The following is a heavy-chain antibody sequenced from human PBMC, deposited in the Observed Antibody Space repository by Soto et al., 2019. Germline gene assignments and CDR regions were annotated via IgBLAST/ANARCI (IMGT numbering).Heavy chain of an antibody. CDR3: ARSYPGYCSSTSCFAFDY. J-gene: IGHJ4*02. Sequence: PSETLSLTCTVSGGSISSYYWSWIRQPPGKGLEWIGYIYYSGSTNYNPSLKSRVTISVDTSKNHFSLKLSSVTAADTALYYCARSYPGYCSSTSCFAFDYWGQGTLVTVSS. V-gene: IGHV4-59*01. CDR2: IYYSGST. D-gene: IGHD2-2*03. CDR1: GGSISSYY.